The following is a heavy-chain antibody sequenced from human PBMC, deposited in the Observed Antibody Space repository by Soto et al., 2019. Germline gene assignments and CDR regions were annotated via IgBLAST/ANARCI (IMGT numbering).Heavy chain of an antibody. D-gene: IGHD3-22*01. J-gene: IGHJ4*02. V-gene: IGHV2-5*02. CDR3: AHAASPITMIALWYFDY. CDR2: IYWDDDK. CDR1: GFSLSTSGVG. Sequence: QITLKESGPTLVKPTQTLTLTCTFSGFSLSTSGVGVGWIRQPPGKALEWLALIYWDDDKRYSPSLKSRLTITTDTSKNQVVLTMTNMDPVDTATYYCAHAASPITMIALWYFDYWGQGTLVTVSS.